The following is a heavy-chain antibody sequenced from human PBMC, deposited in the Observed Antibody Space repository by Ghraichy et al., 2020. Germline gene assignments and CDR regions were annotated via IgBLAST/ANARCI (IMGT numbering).Heavy chain of an antibody. Sequence: GGSLRLSCAASGLTFSSYWMHWVRQPPGKGLEWVSHIKTDGSTTNYADSVRGRFTISRDNAKNTLYLQMNSLRADDTAVYYCSTSPRADRGNYWGQGTLVTVSS. J-gene: IGHJ4*02. D-gene: IGHD3-10*01. CDR3: STSPRADRGNY. CDR1: GLTFSSYW. V-gene: IGHV3-74*01. CDR2: IKTDGSTT.